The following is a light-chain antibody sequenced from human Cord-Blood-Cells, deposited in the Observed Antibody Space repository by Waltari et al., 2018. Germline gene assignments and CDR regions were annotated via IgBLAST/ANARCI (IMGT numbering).Light chain of an antibody. CDR3: SSYTSSSTWV. V-gene: IGLV2-18*02. J-gene: IGLJ3*02. CDR1: SSDVGSYNR. Sequence: QSALTQPPSVSGSSGQSVTLSCTGTSSDVGSYNRVSWYQQPPGTAPKLMIYEVSNRPSGVPDRFSGSKSGNTASLTISGLQAEDEADYYCSSYTSSSTWVFGGGTKLTVL. CDR2: EVS.